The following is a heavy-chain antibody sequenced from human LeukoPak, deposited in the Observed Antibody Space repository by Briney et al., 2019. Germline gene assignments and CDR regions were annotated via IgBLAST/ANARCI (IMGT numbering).Heavy chain of an antibody. CDR3: AKQESWSNFDS. CDR1: GFTFSSYA. J-gene: IGHJ4*02. V-gene: IGHV3-23*01. D-gene: IGHD2-15*01. Sequence: PGGSLRLSCAASGFTFSSYAMSWVRQAPGKGLEWVSAISGSGGSTFSADSVKGRFTISRDNSKNTLYLQLNSLRAADTAVYYCAKQESWSNFDSWGQGNLVTVSS. CDR2: ISGSGGST.